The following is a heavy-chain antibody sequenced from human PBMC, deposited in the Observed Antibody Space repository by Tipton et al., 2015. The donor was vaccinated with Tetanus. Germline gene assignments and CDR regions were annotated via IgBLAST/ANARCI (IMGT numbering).Heavy chain of an antibody. CDR2: INTSGSS. V-gene: IGHV4-4*07. CDR3: ARASHFQWERVRLDY. Sequence: PGLVKPSETLSLICTVSGGSISSYYWSWIRQSAAMGLEWIGRINTSGSSDYNPSLKGRVTMSIDTSGNRFSLDLTSVTAADTAIYYCARASHFQWERVRLDYWGQGLRVTVSP. D-gene: IGHD1-1*01. J-gene: IGHJ4*02. CDR1: GGSISSYY.